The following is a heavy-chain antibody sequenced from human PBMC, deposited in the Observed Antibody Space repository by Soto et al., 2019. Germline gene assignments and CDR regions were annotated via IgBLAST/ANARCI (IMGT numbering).Heavy chain of an antibody. CDR3: ARAKEYSSSYGMDV. Sequence: QTLSLTCAISGDSVSSNSAAWNWIRQSPSRGLEWLGRTYFRSQWYNDYAVSVKSRITINPDTSKNHFSLQLNSVTPEDTAVYYCARAKEYSSSYGMDVWGQGTTVTVSS. V-gene: IGHV6-1*01. J-gene: IGHJ6*02. CDR1: GDSVSSNSAA. D-gene: IGHD6-6*01. CDR2: TYFRSQWYN.